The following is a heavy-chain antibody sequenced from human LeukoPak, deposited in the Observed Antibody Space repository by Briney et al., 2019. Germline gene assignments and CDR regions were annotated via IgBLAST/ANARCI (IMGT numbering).Heavy chain of an antibody. Sequence: ASVKVSCKASGYTFTSYDINWVRQATGQGLEWMGWMNPNSGNTGYAQKFQGRVTMTRNTSISTAYMELSSLRSEDTAVYYCAGGIRGLVRSDHYYFDYWGQGTLVTVSS. V-gene: IGHV1-8*01. CDR1: GYTFTSYD. D-gene: IGHD6-19*01. CDR3: AGGIRGLVRSDHYYFDY. J-gene: IGHJ4*02. CDR2: MNPNSGNT.